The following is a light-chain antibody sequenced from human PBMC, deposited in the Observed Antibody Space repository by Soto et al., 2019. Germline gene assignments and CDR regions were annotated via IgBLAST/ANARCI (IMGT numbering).Light chain of an antibody. CDR3: QQYIIRWT. Sequence: DIQMTQSPSTLSASVGDRVTITCRASQSISTWLAWYQQKPGKAPKLLIYKASSLESGVPSRFSGSGSGTEFTLTISSLQPDDFATYYCQQYIIRWTFGQGTKVEMK. CDR1: QSISTW. J-gene: IGKJ1*01. V-gene: IGKV1-5*03. CDR2: KAS.